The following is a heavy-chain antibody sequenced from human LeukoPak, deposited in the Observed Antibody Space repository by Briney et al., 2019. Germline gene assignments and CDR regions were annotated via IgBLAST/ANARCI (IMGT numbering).Heavy chain of an antibody. D-gene: IGHD4-11*01. Sequence: VASVKVSCKASGYTFTGYYMHWVRQAPGQGLEWMGWINPNSGGTNYAQKFQGRVTMTRDTSISTAYMELSRLRSDDTAVYYCARPNSNRFYYYYGMDVWGQGTTVTVSS. CDR2: INPNSGGT. J-gene: IGHJ6*02. V-gene: IGHV1-2*02. CDR3: ARPNSNRFYYYYGMDV. CDR1: GYTFTGYY.